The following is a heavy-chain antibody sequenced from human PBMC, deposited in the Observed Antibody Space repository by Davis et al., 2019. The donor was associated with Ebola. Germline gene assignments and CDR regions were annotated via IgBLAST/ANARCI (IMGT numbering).Heavy chain of an antibody. J-gene: IGHJ3*02. CDR1: GYTLTELS. Sequence: ASVKVFCKVSGYTLTELSMHWVRQAPGKGLEWMGGFDPEDGETIYAQKFQGRVTMTEDTSTDTAYMELSSLRSEDTAVYYCATFPDGDYGLDIWGQGTMVTVSS. CDR3: ATFPDGDYGLDI. V-gene: IGHV1-24*01. D-gene: IGHD4-17*01. CDR2: FDPEDGET.